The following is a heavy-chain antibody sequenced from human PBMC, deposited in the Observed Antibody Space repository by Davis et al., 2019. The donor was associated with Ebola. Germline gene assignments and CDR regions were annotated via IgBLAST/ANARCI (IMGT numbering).Heavy chain of an antibody. J-gene: IGHJ3*02. CDR3: SRGYSGTYIYAFDI. Sequence: PGGSLRLSVAASGFILSDQYIDWVRKAPGKGLEWVGRVSNKANSYTTEYAASVKGRFTISRDDSKNSLYLQMNSLKTEDTAVYYCSRGYSGTYIYAFDICGQGTMVTVSS. CDR1: GFILSDQY. CDR2: VSNKANSYTT. V-gene: IGHV3-72*01. D-gene: IGHD5-12*01.